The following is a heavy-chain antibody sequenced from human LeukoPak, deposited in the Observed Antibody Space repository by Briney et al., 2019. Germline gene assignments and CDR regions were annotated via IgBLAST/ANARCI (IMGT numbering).Heavy chain of an antibody. CDR2: IYYSGNT. D-gene: IGHD2-15*01. V-gene: IGHV4-39*07. CDR3: ARGSGGSLQVFDY. J-gene: IGHJ4*02. Sequence: SETLFLTCTVSGGSISSSSYYWGWIRQPPGKDLEWIGSIYYSGNTYYNPSLKSRVTISLDTSKNQFSLKLSSVTAADTAVYYCARGSGGSLQVFDYWGQGTLVTVSS. CDR1: GGSISSSSYY.